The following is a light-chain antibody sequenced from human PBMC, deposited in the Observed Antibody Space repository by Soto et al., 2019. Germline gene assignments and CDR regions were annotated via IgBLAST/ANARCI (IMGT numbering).Light chain of an antibody. Sequence: DIQMTQSPSTLSASVGDRVTITCRASQSISSWLAWYQQKPGKAPKLLIYDASSLESGVPSRFSGSGSGTEFTLTISSLQSEDFAVYYCQQYNYWPPFTFGPGTKVDIK. CDR3: QQYNYWPPFT. CDR2: DAS. J-gene: IGKJ3*01. V-gene: IGKV1-5*01. CDR1: QSISSW.